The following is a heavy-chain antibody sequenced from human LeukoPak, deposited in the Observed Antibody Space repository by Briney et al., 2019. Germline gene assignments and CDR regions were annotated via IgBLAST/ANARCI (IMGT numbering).Heavy chain of an antibody. CDR1: GGTFSSYA. V-gene: IGHV1-69*13. Sequence: GASVKVSCKASGGTFSSYAISWVRQAPGQGLEWMGGIIPIFGTANYAQKFQGRVTITADESTSTAYMELSSLRSEDTAVYYCAKDLNLGGWFDPWGQGTLVTVSS. CDR2: IIPIFGTA. J-gene: IGHJ5*02. D-gene: IGHD1-26*01. CDR3: AKDLNLGGWFDP.